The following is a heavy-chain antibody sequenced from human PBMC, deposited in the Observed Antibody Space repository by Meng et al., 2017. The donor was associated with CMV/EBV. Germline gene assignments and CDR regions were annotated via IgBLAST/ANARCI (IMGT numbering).Heavy chain of an antibody. Sequence: QVELHWGGGGLLKSSGTLSLTVAGYGGSLSGYYWSWIRQPPGKGLEWIGEINHSGSTNYNPSLKSRVTISVDTSKNQFSLKLSSVTAADTAVYYCARVWDSGWDYWGQGTLVTVSS. J-gene: IGHJ4*02. CDR1: GGSLSGYY. D-gene: IGHD3-22*01. CDR2: INHSGST. CDR3: ARVWDSGWDY. V-gene: IGHV4-34*01.